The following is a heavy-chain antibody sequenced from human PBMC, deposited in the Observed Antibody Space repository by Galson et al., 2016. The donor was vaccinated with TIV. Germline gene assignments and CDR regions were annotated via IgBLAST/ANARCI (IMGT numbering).Heavy chain of an antibody. CDR1: GITVSDNY. D-gene: IGHD3-22*01. V-gene: IGHV3-66*02. CDR3: ARDRYYDASGYYYYYYGLDV. CDR2: IYSGGDT. J-gene: IGHJ6*02. Sequence: LSCAGSGITVSDNYISWVRQAPGKGLQWVSTIYSGGDTFYADSVKGRFTISRDTSRNTLHLQMSSLRTEDTGVYYCARDRYYDASGYYYYYYGLDVWGQGTTVTVSS.